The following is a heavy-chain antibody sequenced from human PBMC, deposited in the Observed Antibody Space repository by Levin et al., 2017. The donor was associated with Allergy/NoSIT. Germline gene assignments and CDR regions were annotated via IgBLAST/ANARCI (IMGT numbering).Heavy chain of an antibody. V-gene: IGHV4-59*01. J-gene: IGHJ6*02. CDR2: IYYSGST. CDR1: GGSISGYY. Sequence: SQTPSLTCTVSGGSISGYYWSWIRQPPGKGLEWIGYIYYSGSTKYNPSLKSRVTISVDTSKNKFSLKLNSVTAADTAVYYCARDRTITTTGETYFYGMDVWGQGTTVTVSS. CDR3: ARDRTITTTGETYFYGMDV. D-gene: IGHD7-27*01.